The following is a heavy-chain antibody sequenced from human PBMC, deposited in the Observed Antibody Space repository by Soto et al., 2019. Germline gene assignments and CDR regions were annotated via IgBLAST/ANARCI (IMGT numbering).Heavy chain of an antibody. D-gene: IGHD3-3*01. CDR1: GYTFTSYG. CDR2: ISAYNGNT. Sequence: ASVKVSCKASGYTFTSYGISWVRQAPGQGLEWMGWISAYNGNTNYAQKLQGRVTMTTDTSTSTAYMELRSLRSDDTAVYYCARSDTTFGVVTGMDVWGQGTTVTVSS. CDR3: ARSDTTFGVVTGMDV. J-gene: IGHJ6*02. V-gene: IGHV1-18*01.